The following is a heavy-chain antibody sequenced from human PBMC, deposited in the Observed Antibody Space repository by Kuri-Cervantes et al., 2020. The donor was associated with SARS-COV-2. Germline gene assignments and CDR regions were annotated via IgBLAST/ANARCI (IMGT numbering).Heavy chain of an antibody. D-gene: IGHD1-26*01. CDR3: AKTDVGWGANFDY. CDR2: IWYDGSNK. CDR1: GFTFSSYG. Sequence: GSLRLSCAASGFTFSSYGMHWVRQAPGKGLEWVAVIWYDGSNKYYADSVKGRFTISRDNSKNTLYLQMNSLRAEDTAVYFCAKTDVGWGANFDYWGQGTLVTVSS. V-gene: IGHV3-33*06. J-gene: IGHJ4*02.